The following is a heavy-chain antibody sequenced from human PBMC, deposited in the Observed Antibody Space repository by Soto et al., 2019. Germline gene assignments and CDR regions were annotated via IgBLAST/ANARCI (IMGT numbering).Heavy chain of an antibody. V-gene: IGHV3-30-3*01. CDR1: GFTFSSYA. Sequence: QVQLVESGGGVVQPGRSLRLSCAASGFTFSSYAMHWVRQAPGKGLEWVTFISYDGSNKYYADSVKGRFTISRDNSKNKLYLQMNSLRAEDTAMYYCARGGHRIAVVSGFGYYFYYWGQGTLVTVSS. CDR2: ISYDGSNK. D-gene: IGHD6-19*01. J-gene: IGHJ4*02. CDR3: ARGGHRIAVVSGFGYYFYY.